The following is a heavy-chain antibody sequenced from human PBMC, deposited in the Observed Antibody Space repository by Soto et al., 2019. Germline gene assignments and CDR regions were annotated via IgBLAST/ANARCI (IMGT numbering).Heavy chain of an antibody. CDR1: GFTFSSYA. Sequence: GGSLRLSCAASGFTFSSYAMSWVRQAPGKGLEWVSAISGSGGSTYYADSVKGRFTISRDNSKNTLYLQMNSLRAEDTAVYYCAKSTAYSSSWYLSAFDIWGQGTMVT. CDR2: ISGSGGST. D-gene: IGHD6-13*01. V-gene: IGHV3-23*01. J-gene: IGHJ3*02. CDR3: AKSTAYSSSWYLSAFDI.